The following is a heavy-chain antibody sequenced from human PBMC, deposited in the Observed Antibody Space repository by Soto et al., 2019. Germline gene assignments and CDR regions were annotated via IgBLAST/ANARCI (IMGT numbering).Heavy chain of an antibody. Sequence: QITLKESGPPLVEPTQTLTLTCTFSGFSLSTGGVGVAWIRQSPGKALEWLAVIYWDDDKRYSPSLKNRLTITKDTSKNQVVFTMTNMDPVDTATYYCAHTPFFGDKLDYWGRGTLVTVSS. CDR2: IYWDDDK. J-gene: IGHJ4*02. V-gene: IGHV2-5*02. CDR1: GFSLSTGGVG. CDR3: AHTPFFGDKLDY. D-gene: IGHD2-21*01.